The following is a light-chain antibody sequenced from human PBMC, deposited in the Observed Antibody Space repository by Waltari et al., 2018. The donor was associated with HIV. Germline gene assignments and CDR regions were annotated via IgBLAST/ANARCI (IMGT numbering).Light chain of an antibody. CDR3: QQYNNWPRT. J-gene: IGKJ1*01. V-gene: IGKV3-15*01. CDR1: QSVSSN. Sequence: EIVMTQSPATLSVSPGERATLSCRASQSVSSNSAWYQQKPGQAPRLLIYGAFTRATGIPARFSGSGSGTEFTLTISSLQSEDFALYYCQQYNNWPRTFGQGTKVEIK. CDR2: GAF.